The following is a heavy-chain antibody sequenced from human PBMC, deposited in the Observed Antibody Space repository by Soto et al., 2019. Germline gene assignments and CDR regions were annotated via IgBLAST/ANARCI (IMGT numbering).Heavy chain of an antibody. CDR1: GGSISSGGYY. D-gene: IGHD5-12*01. CDR2: IYYSGST. V-gene: IGHV4-31*03. CDR3: AGAVSLSRDGYKNLVGFDY. Sequence: SETLSLTCTVSGGSISSGGYYLSWIRQHPGKGLEWIGYIYYSGSTYYNPSLKSRVTISVDTSKNQFSLKLGSVTAADTAVYYCAGAVSLSRDGYKNLVGFDYWGQGTLVTVSS. J-gene: IGHJ4*02.